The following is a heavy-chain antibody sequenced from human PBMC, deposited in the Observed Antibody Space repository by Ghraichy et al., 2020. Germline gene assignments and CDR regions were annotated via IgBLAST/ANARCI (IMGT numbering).Heavy chain of an antibody. J-gene: IGHJ4*02. CDR1: GFTFSSYA. Sequence: GGSLRLSCAASGFTFSSYAMSWVRQAPGKGLEWVSAISGSGGSTYYADSVKGRFTISRDNSKNTLYLQMNSLRAEDTAVYYCAKDIYSSSWYLREYYFDYWGQGTLVTVSS. CDR2: ISGSGGST. V-gene: IGHV3-23*01. D-gene: IGHD6-13*01. CDR3: AKDIYSSSWYLREYYFDY.